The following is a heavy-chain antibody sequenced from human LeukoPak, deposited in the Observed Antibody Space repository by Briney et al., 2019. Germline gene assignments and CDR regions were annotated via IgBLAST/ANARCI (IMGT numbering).Heavy chain of an antibody. CDR1: GFTVSSNY. CDR3: AREDVTTDFDY. CDR2: IYSGGST. Sequence: GSLRLSCAASGFTVSSNYMSWVCQAPGKGLEWVSVIYSGGSTYYADSVKGRFTISRDNSKNTLYLQMNSLRAEDTAVYYCAREDVTTDFDYWGQGTLVTVSS. V-gene: IGHV3-53*01. J-gene: IGHJ4*02. D-gene: IGHD4-11*01.